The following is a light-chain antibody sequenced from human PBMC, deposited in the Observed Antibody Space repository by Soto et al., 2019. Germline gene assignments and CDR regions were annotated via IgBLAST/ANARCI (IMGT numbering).Light chain of an antibody. CDR2: SND. CDR3: ATWDDSLNGVV. Sequence: QSVLTQPPSASGTPGQRVTISCSGSSSNIGSNTVNWYQQLPGTAPKLLIYSNDQRPSGVPDRFSGSKSGTSASLAISGLQYEDETHYYCATWDDSLNGVVFGGGTKLTVL. J-gene: IGLJ2*01. CDR1: SSNIGSNT. V-gene: IGLV1-44*01.